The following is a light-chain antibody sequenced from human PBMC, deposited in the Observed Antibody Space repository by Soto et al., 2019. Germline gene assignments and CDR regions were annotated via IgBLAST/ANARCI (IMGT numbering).Light chain of an antibody. CDR2: ANT. J-gene: IGLJ3*02. CDR1: SSNIGANYD. V-gene: IGLV1-40*01. Sequence: VLTQPPSVSGAPGQRVTISCTGSSSNIGANYDAHWYQVLPGTAPKLLIYANTNRPSGVPDRFSGSESGTSASLAITGLQAEDEADYYCQSYDNSLSGPVVFGGGTKVTVL. CDR3: QSYDNSLSGPVV.